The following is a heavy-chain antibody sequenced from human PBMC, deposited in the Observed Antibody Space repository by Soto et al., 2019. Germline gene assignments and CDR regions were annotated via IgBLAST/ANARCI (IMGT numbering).Heavy chain of an antibody. J-gene: IGHJ2*01. CDR1: GFTFSSYP. V-gene: IGHV3-23*01. CDR3: AKPSLGYYDTRYWYFDL. Sequence: EVQLLESGGGLVQPGGSVRLYCVASGFTFSSYPMNWVRQAPGKGLEWVSGITSAGASAYYADSVKGRFTISRDNSKNTLYLQMNSLRADDTAVYYCAKPSLGYYDTRYWYFDLWGRGTLVTVSS. CDR2: ITSAGASA. D-gene: IGHD3-22*01.